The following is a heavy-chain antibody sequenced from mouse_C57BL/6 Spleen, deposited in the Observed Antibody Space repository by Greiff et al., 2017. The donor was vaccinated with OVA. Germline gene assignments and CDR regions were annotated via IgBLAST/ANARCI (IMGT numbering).Heavy chain of an antibody. D-gene: IGHD2-2*01. V-gene: IGHV1-42*01. CDR2: INPSTGGT. CDR3: ARGPLYYGYDGGYYAMDY. CDR1: GYSFTGYY. J-gene: IGHJ4*01. Sequence: VHVKQSGPELVKPGASVKISCKASGYSFTGYYMNWVKQSPEKSLEWIGEINPSTGGTTYNQKFKAKATLTVDKSSSTAYMQRKSLTSEDSAVYYCARGPLYYGYDGGYYAMDYWGQGTSVTVSS.